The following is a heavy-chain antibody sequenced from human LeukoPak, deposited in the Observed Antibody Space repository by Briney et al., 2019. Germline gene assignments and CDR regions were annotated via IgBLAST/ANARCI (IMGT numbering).Heavy chain of an antibody. V-gene: IGHV1-18*01. Sequence: ASVKVSCKASGYTFTSYGFSWARQAPGQGLEWMGWISAHNGNTNYAQKLQGRVTMTTEKSTSTAYMELRSLRSDDTAIYYCARAPVGFNTVTPTDVRYWGQGTLVTVSS. D-gene: IGHD4-17*01. J-gene: IGHJ4*02. CDR2: ISAHNGNT. CDR1: GYTFTSYG. CDR3: ARAPVGFNTVTPTDVRY.